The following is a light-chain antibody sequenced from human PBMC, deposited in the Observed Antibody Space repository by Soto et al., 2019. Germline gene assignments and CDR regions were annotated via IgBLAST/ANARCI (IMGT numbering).Light chain of an antibody. Sequence: DIQMTQSPSTLSASVGDRVTITCRASQSITDWLAWYQLKPGKAPKFLIYKASNLEGGVPSRFSGSGSGTEFTLTSSSVQPDDFATYYCQYWDDYSWTFGQGTKVEIK. CDR1: QSITDW. CDR2: KAS. V-gene: IGKV1-5*03. J-gene: IGKJ1*01. CDR3: QYWDDYSWT.